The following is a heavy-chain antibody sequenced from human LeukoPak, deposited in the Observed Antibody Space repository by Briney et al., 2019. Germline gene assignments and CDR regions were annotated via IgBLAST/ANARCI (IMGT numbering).Heavy chain of an antibody. V-gene: IGHV3-48*02. CDR1: GFTFDDYA. CDR3: ARGGHVLRFLEWLTS. J-gene: IGHJ4*02. Sequence: GRSLRLSCAASGFTFDDYAMHWVRQAPGKGLEWVSYISSSSSTIYYADSVKGRFTISRDNAKNSLYLQMNSLRDEDTAVYYCARGGHVLRFLEWLTSWGQGTLVTVSS. D-gene: IGHD3-3*01. CDR2: ISSSSSTI.